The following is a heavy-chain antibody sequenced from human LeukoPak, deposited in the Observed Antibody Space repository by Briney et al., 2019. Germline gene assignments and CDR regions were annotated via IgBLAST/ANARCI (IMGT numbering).Heavy chain of an antibody. J-gene: IGHJ4*02. Sequence: GGSLRLSCAASGFTFSSYWMNWVRQAPGKGLVWVSRIASDGSSTTYADSVKGRFSISRDNAKNTLYLQMNSLRVEDTAVYYCAIDPNWGTHSWGQGVLVTVSS. CDR1: GFTFSSYW. CDR3: AIDPNWGTHS. D-gene: IGHD7-27*01. V-gene: IGHV3-74*01. CDR2: IASDGSST.